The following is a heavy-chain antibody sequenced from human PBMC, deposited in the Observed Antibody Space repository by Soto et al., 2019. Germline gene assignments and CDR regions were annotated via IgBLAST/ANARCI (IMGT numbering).Heavy chain of an antibody. Sequence: GGSLRLSCAASGFSFSDSGIHWVRQTSGKGLEWVGRIRTKSNSYATAYAASVKGRFTISRDDSKNTASLQMNSLKTEDTAVYYCTRLHFIVEPGINFWGQGTLVTVSS. CDR2: IRTKSNSYAT. D-gene: IGHD6-13*01. CDR3: TRLHFIVEPGINF. CDR1: GFSFSDSG. J-gene: IGHJ4*02. V-gene: IGHV3-73*01.